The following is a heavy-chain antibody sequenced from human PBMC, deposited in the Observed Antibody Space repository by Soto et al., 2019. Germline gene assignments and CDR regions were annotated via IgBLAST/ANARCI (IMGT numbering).Heavy chain of an antibody. Sequence: PSETLSLTCTVSGDSIGNVDYYWSWIRQPPGKGLEWIGYIYYSGSTFYTPSLKSRLTMSVDTSKNQFSLKLNSVTAADTAVYYCAREGYDRGGYDNAWKYFHXWGQVTLVTVSX. CDR2: IYYSGST. CDR1: GDSIGNVDYY. J-gene: IGHJ4*02. V-gene: IGHV4-30-4*01. CDR3: AREGYDRGGYDNAWKYFHX. D-gene: IGHD3-22*01.